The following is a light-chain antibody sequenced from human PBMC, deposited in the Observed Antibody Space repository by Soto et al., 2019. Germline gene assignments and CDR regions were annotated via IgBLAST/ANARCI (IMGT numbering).Light chain of an antibody. CDR3: QQYGTSPRT. CDR2: AAS. Sequence: ENVLTQSPGTLSLSPGEGATLSCRASQSVSSGYLAWYQQKPGQAPRLLIYAASSRAAGIPDRFSGSGSGKDFTLTISRLEPEDCAVYYCQQYGTSPRTFGQGTRVEIQ. CDR1: QSVSSGY. J-gene: IGKJ1*01. V-gene: IGKV3-20*01.